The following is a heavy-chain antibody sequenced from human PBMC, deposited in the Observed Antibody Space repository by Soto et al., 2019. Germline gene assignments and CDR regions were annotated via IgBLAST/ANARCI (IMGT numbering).Heavy chain of an antibody. Sequence: PSETLSLTCAVYGGSFSGYYWSWIRQSPGKGLEWIGEINHSGSTNYKPSLNYNPSLKSRVTISMDTSKNQFSLKLSSVTAADTAIYYCVDMRGQWIPRNWGQGTLVTVSS. J-gene: IGHJ4*02. V-gene: IGHV4-34*01. CDR1: GGSFSGYY. D-gene: IGHD5-18*01. CDR2: INHSGSTNYKPSL. CDR3: VDMRGQWIPRN.